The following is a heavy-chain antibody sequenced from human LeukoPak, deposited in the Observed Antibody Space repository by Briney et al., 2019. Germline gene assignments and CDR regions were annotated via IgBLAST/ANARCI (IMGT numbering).Heavy chain of an antibody. CDR3: ARRDGYKPWDYNGMDV. CDR1: GFTFRSYG. D-gene: IGHD5-24*01. V-gene: IGHV3-30*03. Sequence: GGSLRLSCAASGFTFRSYGMHWVRQAPGKGLEWVALISSDGSNIFYKDSVKGRFTISRDNAKNTLYLQMNSLRAEDTAVYYCARRDGYKPWDYNGMDVWGQGTTVTVSS. J-gene: IGHJ6*02. CDR2: ISSDGSNI.